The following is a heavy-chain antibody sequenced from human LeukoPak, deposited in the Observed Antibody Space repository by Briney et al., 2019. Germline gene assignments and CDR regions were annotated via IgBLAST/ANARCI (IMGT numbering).Heavy chain of an antibody. D-gene: IGHD3-22*01. Sequence: GGSLRLSCAASGFTFSSYSMNWVRQAPGKGLEWDSSISSSSSYIYYADSVKGRFTISRDNAKNSLYLQMNSLRAEDTAVYYCARARNSGYLNYWGQGTLVTVSS. CDR3: ARARNSGYLNY. J-gene: IGHJ4*02. V-gene: IGHV3-21*01. CDR2: ISSSSSYI. CDR1: GFTFSSYS.